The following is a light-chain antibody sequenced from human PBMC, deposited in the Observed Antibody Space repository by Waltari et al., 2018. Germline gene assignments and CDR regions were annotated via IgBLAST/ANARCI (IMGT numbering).Light chain of an antibody. J-gene: IGKJ5*01. V-gene: IGKV3-15*01. CDR2: GAS. CDR3: QQYNNWPPRST. CDR1: QSVSSN. Sequence: EIVMTQSPATLSVSQGERATLSCRASQSVSSNLAWYQQKPGQAPRLLIYGASTRATGIPARFSGSGSGTEFTLTISSMQSEDFAVYYCQQYNNWPPRSTFGQGTRLEIK.